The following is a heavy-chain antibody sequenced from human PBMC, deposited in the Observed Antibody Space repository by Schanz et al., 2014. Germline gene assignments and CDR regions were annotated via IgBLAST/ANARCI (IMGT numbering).Heavy chain of an antibody. Sequence: QVQLVQSGAEVKKPGASVKVSCKASGYTFTSDSMHWVRQAPGQGLEWMGRIIPIHGIVNYAQRFQDRVRITADKSTSTAYMELSSLRSDDTAVYYCARGGGPEDVFDSWGQGTILTVSS. D-gene: IGHD5-12*01. CDR2: IIPIHGIV. V-gene: IGHV1-69*09. CDR1: GYTFTSDS. J-gene: IGHJ3*02. CDR3: ARGGGPEDVFDS.